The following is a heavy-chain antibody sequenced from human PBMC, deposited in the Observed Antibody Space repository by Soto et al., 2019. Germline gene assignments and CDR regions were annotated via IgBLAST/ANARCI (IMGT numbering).Heavy chain of an antibody. V-gene: IGHV4-31*03. D-gene: IGHD6-13*01. Sequence: SETLSLTCTVSGGSISSGGYYWSWIRQHPGKGLEWIGYIYYSGSTYYNPSLKSRVTISVDTSKNQFSLKLSSVTAADTAVYYCARDRAQGGQQLLYYYYGMDVWGQGTTVTVSS. CDR2: IYYSGST. CDR1: GGSISSGGYY. CDR3: ARDRAQGGQQLLYYYYGMDV. J-gene: IGHJ6*02.